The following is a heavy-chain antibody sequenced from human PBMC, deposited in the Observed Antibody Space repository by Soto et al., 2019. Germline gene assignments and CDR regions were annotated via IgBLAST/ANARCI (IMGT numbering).Heavy chain of an antibody. CDR2: IGTAGDT. V-gene: IGHV3-13*01. J-gene: IGHJ3*02. CDR3: ARATVAHAFDI. D-gene: IGHD2-15*01. CDR1: GLTFSSYD. Sequence: VGPMRLSCAASGLTFSSYDMHWIRQATGKGLEWVSAIGTAGDTYYPGSVKGRFTISRENAKNSLYLQMNSLRAEDTAVYYCARATVAHAFDIWGQGTMVTVSS.